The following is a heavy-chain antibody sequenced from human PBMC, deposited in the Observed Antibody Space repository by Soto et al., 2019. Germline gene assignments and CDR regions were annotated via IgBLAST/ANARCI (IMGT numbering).Heavy chain of an antibody. V-gene: IGHV1-69*06. Sequence: SVKVSCKASGGTFSSYAISWVRQAPGQGLEWMGGIIPIFGTANYAQKFQGRVTITADKSTSTAYMELSSLRSEDTAVYYCARFPRAATAVYYYYGMDVWSQGTTVTVSS. CDR1: GGTFSSYA. D-gene: IGHD6-25*01. CDR3: ARFPRAATAVYYYYGMDV. J-gene: IGHJ6*02. CDR2: IIPIFGTA.